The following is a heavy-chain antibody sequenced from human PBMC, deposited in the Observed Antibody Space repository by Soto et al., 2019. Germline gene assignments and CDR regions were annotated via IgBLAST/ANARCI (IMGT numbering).Heavy chain of an antibody. CDR1: GFTFSSFI. J-gene: IGHJ4*02. CDR2: ISSSSTYI. Sequence: PGGSLRLSCAASGFTFSSFIMNWVRQAPGKGLEWVSSISSSSTYIYYADSVKGRFTISRDNAKNSLYLQMDSLRAEDTAFYYCARDQYSSGWYYFEYWGQGTLVTVSS. CDR3: ARDQYSSGWYYFEY. D-gene: IGHD6-19*01. V-gene: IGHV3-21*01.